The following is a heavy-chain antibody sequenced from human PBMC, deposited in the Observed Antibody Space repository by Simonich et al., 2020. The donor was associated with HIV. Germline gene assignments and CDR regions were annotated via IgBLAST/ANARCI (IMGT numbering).Heavy chain of an antibody. Sequence: EVQLVESGGGLVQPGRSLRLSCAASGFTFDDYAMHWVRQAPGKGLGGGAGISWNMGNNGYADAVKGRFTISRDNAKNSLYLQMNSLRAEDTALYYCAKAYSSSWGEGYFDYWGQGTLVTVSS. CDR3: AKAYSSSWGEGYFDY. CDR1: GFTFDDYA. D-gene: IGHD6-13*01. J-gene: IGHJ4*02. V-gene: IGHV3-9*01. CDR2: ISWNMGNN.